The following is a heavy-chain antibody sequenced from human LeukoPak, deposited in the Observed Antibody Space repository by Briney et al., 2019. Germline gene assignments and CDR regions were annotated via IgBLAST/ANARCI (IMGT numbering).Heavy chain of an antibody. V-gene: IGHV1-69*05. CDR3: ARGVPKVGAADY. CDR2: IIPIFGTA. D-gene: IGHD1-26*01. J-gene: IGHJ4*02. Sequence: SVKVSCKASGGTFISYAISWVRQAPGQGREWMGGIIPIFGTANYAQKFQGRVTITTDESTSTAYMELSSLRSEDTAVYYCARGVPKVGAADYWGQGTLVTVSS. CDR1: GGTFISYA.